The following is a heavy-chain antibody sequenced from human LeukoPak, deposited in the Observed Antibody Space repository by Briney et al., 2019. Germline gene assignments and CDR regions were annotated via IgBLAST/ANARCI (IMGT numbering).Heavy chain of an antibody. V-gene: IGHV7-4-1*02. D-gene: IGHD2-15*01. CDR2: INTNTGNP. Sequence: ASVKVSCKASGYTFTSYAMNRVRQAPGQGLEWMGWINTNTGNPTYAQGFTGRFVFSLDTSVSTAYLQISSLKAEDTAVYYCARTSDIVVVVAATGYYYYGMDVWGQGTTVTVSS. CDR3: ARTSDIVVVVAATGYYYYGMDV. J-gene: IGHJ6*02. CDR1: GYTFTSYA.